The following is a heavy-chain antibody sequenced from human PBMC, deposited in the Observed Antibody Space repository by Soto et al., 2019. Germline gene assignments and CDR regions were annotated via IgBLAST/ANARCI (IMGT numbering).Heavy chain of an antibody. V-gene: IGHV4-34*01. D-gene: IGHD2-2*01. CDR2: INHSGST. J-gene: IGHJ4*02. CDR3: ARGPYCSSTSCYAGTLEGAVDY. CDR1: GGSFSGYY. Sequence: QVQLQQWGAGLLKPSETLSLTCAVYGGSFSGYYWSWIRQPPGKGLEWIGEINHSGSTNYNPSLKSRVTISVDTSKNQFSLKLSSVTAADTAVYYCARGPYCSSTSCYAGTLEGAVDYWGQGTLVTVSS.